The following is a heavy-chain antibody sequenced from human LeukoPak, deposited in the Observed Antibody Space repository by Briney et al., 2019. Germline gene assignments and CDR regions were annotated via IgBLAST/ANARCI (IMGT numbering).Heavy chain of an antibody. CDR1: GGSISNYY. J-gene: IGHJ4*02. CDR3: ARGQWLANPFDY. CDR2: IYYSGST. D-gene: IGHD6-19*01. Sequence: PSETLSLTCTVSGGSISNYYWSWIRQPPGKGLEWIGYIYYSGSTNYNPSLKSRVTISVDTSKNQFSLKLSSVTAADTAVYYCARGQWLANPFDYWGQGTLVTVSS. V-gene: IGHV4-59*01.